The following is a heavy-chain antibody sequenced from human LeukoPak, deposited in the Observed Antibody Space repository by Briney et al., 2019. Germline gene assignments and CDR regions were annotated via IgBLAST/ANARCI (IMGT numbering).Heavy chain of an antibody. Sequence: PSETLSLTCTVSDYSISSGYGYYWGWIRQPPGKGLEWIGSIYYSGSTYYNPSLKSRVTISVDTSKNQFSLKLSSVTAADTAVYYCARLGLLWFGASLTPGFDPWGQGTLVTVSS. CDR2: IYYSGST. CDR1: DYSISSGYGYY. D-gene: IGHD3-10*01. J-gene: IGHJ5*02. CDR3: ARLGLLWFGASLTPGFDP. V-gene: IGHV4-39*01.